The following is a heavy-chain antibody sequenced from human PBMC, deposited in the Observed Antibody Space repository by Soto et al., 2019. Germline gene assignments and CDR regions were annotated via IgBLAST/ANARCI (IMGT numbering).Heavy chain of an antibody. CDR3: ARDSLDILTGYYKPFDY. D-gene: IGHD3-9*01. Sequence: PGGSLRLSCAASGFTFTTYSMNWVRQAPGKGLEWISYISGSSGTIYYADSVKGRFTISRDSAKNSLYLQMNSLRAEDTAVYYCARDSLDILTGYYKPFDYWGQGTLVTVSS. V-gene: IGHV3-48*01. J-gene: IGHJ4*02. CDR2: ISGSSGTI. CDR1: GFTFTTYS.